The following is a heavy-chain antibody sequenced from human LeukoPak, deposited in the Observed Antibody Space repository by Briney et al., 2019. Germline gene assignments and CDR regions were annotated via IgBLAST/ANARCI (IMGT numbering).Heavy chain of an antibody. V-gene: IGHV1-2*02. D-gene: IGHD3-22*01. J-gene: IGHJ2*01. CDR1: GYTFTGYY. CDR3: AGTEDYYDSSGPRDFDL. CDR2: INPNSGGT. Sequence: ASVKVSCKASGYTFTGYYMHWVRQAPGQGLEWMGWINPNSGGTNYAQKFQGRVTMTRDTSISTAYMELSRLRSDDTAVYYCAGTEDYYDSSGPRDFDLWGRGTLVTVSS.